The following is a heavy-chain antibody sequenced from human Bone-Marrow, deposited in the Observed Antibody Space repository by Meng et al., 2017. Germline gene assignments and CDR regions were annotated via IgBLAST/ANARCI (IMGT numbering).Heavy chain of an antibody. D-gene: IGHD2-15*01. J-gene: IGHJ3*02. V-gene: IGHV3-48*03. CDR3: ARNSVADDAFDI. CDR1: GFTFSSYE. Sequence: GGSLRLSCAASGFTFSSYEMNWVRQAPGKGLEWVSYISSSGSTIYYADSVKGRFTISRDNAKNSLYLQMNSLRAEDTAVYYCARNSVADDAFDIWGQGTMVTVSS. CDR2: ISSSGSTI.